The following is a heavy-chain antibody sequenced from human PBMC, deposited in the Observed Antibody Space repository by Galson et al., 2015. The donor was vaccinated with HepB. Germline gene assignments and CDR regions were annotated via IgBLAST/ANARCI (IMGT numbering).Heavy chain of an antibody. V-gene: IGHV3-33*08. D-gene: IGHD2/OR15-2a*01. CDR1: GFTFGTYW. CDR3: ARYLGDYYGFDI. CDR2: IWFDGSKK. J-gene: IGHJ3*02. Sequence: SLRLSCAASGFTFGTYWMTWIRQAPGKGLEWVALIWFDGSKKYHAEYLKGRFTISRDNSKNMLYLQMNSLGAEDTAMYYCARYLGDYYGFDIWGQGTMVIVSS.